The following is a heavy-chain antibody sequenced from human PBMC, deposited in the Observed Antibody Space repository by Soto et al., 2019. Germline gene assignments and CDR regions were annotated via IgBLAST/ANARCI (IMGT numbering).Heavy chain of an antibody. CDR3: AKRPCLIREAVAGVFDY. D-gene: IGHD6-19*01. V-gene: IGHV3-30-3*01. Sequence: QVQLVESGGGVVQPGRSLRLSCVASGFTFSSYAMHWVRQAPGKGLEWVAVISYDGSNNYYADSVKGRFTISRDNSKNTLYLQMNSLRAEDTAGYYCAKRPCLIREAVAGVFDYWGQGTLVTVSS. J-gene: IGHJ4*02. CDR1: GFTFSSYA. CDR2: ISYDGSNN.